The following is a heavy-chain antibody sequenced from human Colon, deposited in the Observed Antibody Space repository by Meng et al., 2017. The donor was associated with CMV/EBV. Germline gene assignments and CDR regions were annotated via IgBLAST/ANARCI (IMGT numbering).Heavy chain of an antibody. V-gene: IGHV3-23*01. J-gene: IGHJ4*02. CDR2: ISGDGTHT. CDR3: AKGREYIDFWSGFT. D-gene: IGHD3-3*01. CDR1: GFTYCNYA. Sequence: GSGFTYCNYALSWVRQAPGKGLEWLSVISGDGTHTYYADSVKGRFTISRDNSKNTVYLQMNSLEAEDTALYYCAKGREYIDFWSGFTWGQGTLVTVSS.